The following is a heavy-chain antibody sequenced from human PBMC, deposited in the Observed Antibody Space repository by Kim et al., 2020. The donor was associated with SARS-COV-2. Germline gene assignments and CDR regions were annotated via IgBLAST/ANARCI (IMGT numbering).Heavy chain of an antibody. D-gene: IGHD5-18*01. Sequence: SETLSLTCAVYGGSFSGYYCNWIRQPPGQGQERVGEVNHSGSTNYNQSLKSRVTISVDTSKNQFSLKLSSVTAADTAVYYCARGIQLWFPYYFDYWGQGTLVTVSS. CDR3: ARGIQLWFPYYFDY. V-gene: IGHV4-34*01. CDR1: GGSFSGYY. J-gene: IGHJ4*02. CDR2: VNHSGST.